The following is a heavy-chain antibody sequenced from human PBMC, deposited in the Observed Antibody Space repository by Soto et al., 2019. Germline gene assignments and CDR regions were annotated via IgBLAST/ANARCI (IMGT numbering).Heavy chain of an antibody. CDR3: ATTGGGPQLVFDDYYYGMDV. Sequence: PGGSLRLSCAASGFTFSSYAMSWVRQAPGKGLEWVSAISGSGGSTYYADSVKGRFTTSRDNSKNTLYLQMNSLRAEDTAVYYCATTGGGPQLVFDDYYYGMDVWGQGTTVTVSS. CDR2: ISGSGGST. V-gene: IGHV3-23*01. D-gene: IGHD1-26*01. J-gene: IGHJ6*02. CDR1: GFTFSSYA.